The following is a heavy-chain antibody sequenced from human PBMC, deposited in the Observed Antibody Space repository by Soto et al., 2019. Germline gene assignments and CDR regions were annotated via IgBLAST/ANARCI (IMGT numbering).Heavy chain of an antibody. CDR2: INHSGST. CDR1: VGSFSVYY. V-gene: IGHV4-34*01. Sequence: PSETLSLACAFYVGSFSVYYWGRIRQPPGRGLEWIGEINHSGSTNYNPSLKSRVTISVDTSKHQFSLKLSSVTAADTAVYYCARGPTPYCGGDCYEWWFDPWGQGTLVTVSS. D-gene: IGHD2-21*02. J-gene: IGHJ5*02. CDR3: ARGPTPYCGGDCYEWWFDP.